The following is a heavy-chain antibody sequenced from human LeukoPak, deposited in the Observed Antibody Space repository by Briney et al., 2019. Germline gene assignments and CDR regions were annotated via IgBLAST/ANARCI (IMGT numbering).Heavy chain of an antibody. V-gene: IGHV3-7*01. J-gene: IGHJ4*02. Sequence: PGGSLRLSCAASGFSFSRYWMSWVRQAPVRGLEWVANIKQDGSEKYYVGSVKGRFTISRDNAKNSLYLQMNSLRAEDTAVYYCARFRLWFGELFDYWGQGTLVTVSS. CDR1: GFSFSRYW. CDR3: ARFRLWFGELFDY. CDR2: IKQDGSEK. D-gene: IGHD3-10*01.